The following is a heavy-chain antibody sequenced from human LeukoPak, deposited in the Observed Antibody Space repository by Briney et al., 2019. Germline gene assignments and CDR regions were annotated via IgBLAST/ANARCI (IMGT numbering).Heavy chain of an antibody. CDR2: IYPGDSDT. D-gene: IGHD6-19*01. J-gene: IGHJ4*02. CDR3: VRQFDSGWYGSFDY. V-gene: IGHV5-51*01. CDR1: GSSFSNYW. Sequence: GASLKISCKGSGSSFSNYWIGWVRQMPGKGLESMGTIYPGDSDTRYSPSFQGQVTISADKSISTAYLQWTSLKASDTAMYYCVRQFDSGWYGSFDYWGQGTLVTVSS.